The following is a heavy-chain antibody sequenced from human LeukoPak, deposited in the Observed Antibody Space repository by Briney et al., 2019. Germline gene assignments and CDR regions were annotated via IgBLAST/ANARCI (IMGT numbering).Heavy chain of an antibody. Sequence: GRSLRLSCAASGFTFSSYAMRWVRQAPSKGLEWVAVISYDGSNKYYADSVKGRFTISRDNSKNTLYLQMNSLRAEDTAVYYCARDGTYYYDSSGYYYDYWGQGTLVTVSS. D-gene: IGHD3-22*01. CDR2: ISYDGSNK. V-gene: IGHV3-30-3*01. J-gene: IGHJ4*02. CDR3: ARDGTYYYDSSGYYYDY. CDR1: GFTFSSYA.